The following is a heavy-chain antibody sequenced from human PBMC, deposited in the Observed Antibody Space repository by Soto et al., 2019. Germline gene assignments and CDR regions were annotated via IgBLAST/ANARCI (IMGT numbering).Heavy chain of an antibody. Sequence: EVQLVDSGGGLVQPGGSLRLSCAASGFIFSNYVMSWVRQAPGKGLEWVSSISDSGGTSYYEDSVKGRFTISRDNSKNTLYLQMNSLRADDTAIYYCAKRPRALLTFDYCGQGALVTVSS. CDR1: GFIFSNYV. CDR2: ISDSGGTS. D-gene: IGHD1-26*01. V-gene: IGHV3-23*04. J-gene: IGHJ4*02. CDR3: AKRPRALLTFDY.